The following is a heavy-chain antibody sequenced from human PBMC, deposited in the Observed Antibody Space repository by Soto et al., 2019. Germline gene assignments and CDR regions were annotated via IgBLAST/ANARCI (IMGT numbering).Heavy chain of an antibody. V-gene: IGHV3-30*18. CDR1: GFTFSSYG. Sequence: GGSLRLSCAASGFTFSSYGMHWVRQAPGKGLEWVAVISYDGSNKYYADSVKGRFTISRDNSKNTLYLQMNSLRAEDTAVYYCAKDLRAFGVVIILREGNGMDVWGQGTTVTVSS. D-gene: IGHD3-3*01. CDR2: ISYDGSNK. CDR3: AKDLRAFGVVIILREGNGMDV. J-gene: IGHJ6*02.